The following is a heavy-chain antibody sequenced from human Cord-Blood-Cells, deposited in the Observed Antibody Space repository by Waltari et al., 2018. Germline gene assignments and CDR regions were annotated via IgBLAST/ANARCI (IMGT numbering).Heavy chain of an antibody. CDR3: ARGLYYDFWSGYYDY. J-gene: IGHJ4*02. D-gene: IGHD3-3*01. CDR1: GGSISSYS. V-gene: IGHV4-4*07. CDR2: IYTSGST. Sequence: QVQLQESGPGLVKPSEPLSLTCTVSGGSISSYSCRWIRQPAGKGLEWIGRIYTSGSTNYNPSLKSRVTMSVDTSKNQFSLKLSSVTAADTAVYYCARGLYYDFWSGYYDYWGQGTLVTVSS.